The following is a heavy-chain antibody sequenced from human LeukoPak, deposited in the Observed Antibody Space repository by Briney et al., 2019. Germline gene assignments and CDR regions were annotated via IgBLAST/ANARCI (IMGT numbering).Heavy chain of an antibody. V-gene: IGHV4-59*01. CDR1: GGSISSYY. CDR2: IYYSGST. Sequence: SETLSLTCTVSGGSISSYYWSWIRQPPGKGLEWIGYIYYSGSTNYNPSLKSRVTISVDTSKNQFSLKLSSVTAADTAVYYCAGLDYGFYFDYWGQGTLVTVSS. J-gene: IGHJ4*02. CDR3: AGLDYGFYFDY. D-gene: IGHD4-17*01.